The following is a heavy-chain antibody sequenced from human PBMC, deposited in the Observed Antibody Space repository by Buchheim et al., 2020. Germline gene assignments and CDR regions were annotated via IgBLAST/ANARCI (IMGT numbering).Heavy chain of an antibody. J-gene: IGHJ6*02. CDR3: AKGSRLRGHTTVTTPPQGGDLPYYYGMDV. CDR1: GFTFSSYG. D-gene: IGHD4-17*01. CDR2: ISYDGSNK. Sequence: QVQLVESGGGVVQPGRSLRLSCAASGFTFSSYGMHWVRQAPGKGLEWVAVISYDGSNKYYADSVKGRFTISRDNSKNTLYLQMNSLRAEDTAVYYCAKGSRLRGHTTVTTPPQGGDLPYYYGMDVWGQGTT. V-gene: IGHV3-30*18.